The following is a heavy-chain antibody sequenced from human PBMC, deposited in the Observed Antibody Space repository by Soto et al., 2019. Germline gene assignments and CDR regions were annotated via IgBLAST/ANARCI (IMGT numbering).Heavy chain of an antibody. J-gene: IGHJ4*02. CDR2: IGPESGAT. CDR1: GYTFTGHY. D-gene: IGHD5-12*01. CDR3: GRGRSGQIVVFY. Sequence: SSVKVSCKASGYTFTGHYIHWVRQAPEQGPEWMGEIGPESGATRYAQKFQGRVTMTRDMSITTVYMELNNLSPDDTAVYYCGRGRSGQIVVFYWGQGTPVTVSS. V-gene: IGHV1-2*02.